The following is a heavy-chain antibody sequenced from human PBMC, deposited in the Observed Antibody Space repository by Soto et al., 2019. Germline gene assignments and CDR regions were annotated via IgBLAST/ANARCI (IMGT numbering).Heavy chain of an antibody. CDR2: INHSGST. J-gene: IGHJ4*02. D-gene: IGHD6-19*01. Sequence: PSETLSLTCAVYGGSFSGYYWSWIRQPPGKGLEWIGEINHSGSTNYNPSLKSRVTISVDTSKNQFSLKLSSVTAADTAVYYCARDQSTGWTHLVDYWGQGTLVTVSS. V-gene: IGHV4-34*01. CDR1: GGSFSGYY. CDR3: ARDQSTGWTHLVDY.